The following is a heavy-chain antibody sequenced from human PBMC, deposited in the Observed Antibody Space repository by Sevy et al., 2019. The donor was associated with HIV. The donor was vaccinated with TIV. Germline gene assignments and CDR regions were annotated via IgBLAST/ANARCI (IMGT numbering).Heavy chain of an antibody. Sequence: ETLSLTCTVSGGTISSSSYRWGWIRQPPGKGLEWVGSIYHTGAAVDNPSLKRRVTMSVDTSKNQFSLQVGSVTAADTAVYYCARWYGNNFDYWGQGALVTVSS. CDR1: GGTISSSSYR. CDR2: IYHTGAA. V-gene: IGHV4-39*01. CDR3: ARWYGNNFDY. J-gene: IGHJ4*02. D-gene: IGHD3-10*01.